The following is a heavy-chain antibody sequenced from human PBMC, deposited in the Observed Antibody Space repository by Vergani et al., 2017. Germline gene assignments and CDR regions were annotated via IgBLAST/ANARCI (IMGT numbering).Heavy chain of an antibody. CDR2: IYSTGST. D-gene: IGHD3-22*01. V-gene: IGHV4-31*03. CDR3: ARMGGYDEGDAFRIGYFDS. J-gene: IGHJ4*02. CDR1: GVSISSGDYY. Sequence: QVKLQESGPGLVKPSQTLSLTCSVSGVSISSGDYYWNWIRQHPGKGLEWIGYIYSTGSTHHNPSLRRRINMSVDTSKNQFSLKLNSVTAADTAMYYCARMGGYDEGDAFRIGYFDSWGPGILVTVSS.